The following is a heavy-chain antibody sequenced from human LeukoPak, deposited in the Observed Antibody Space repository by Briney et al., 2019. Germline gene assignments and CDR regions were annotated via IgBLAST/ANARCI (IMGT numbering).Heavy chain of an antibody. CDR2: IYSGGST. CDR1: GFTFSNYA. CDR3: AREVYYYDSSGYPVQYFDY. Sequence: GGSLRLSCAASGFTFSNYAMSWVRQAPGKGLEWVSVIYSGGSTYYADSVKGRFTISRDNSKNTLYLQMNSLRAEDTAVYCCAREVYYYDSSGYPVQYFDYWGQGTLVTVSS. J-gene: IGHJ4*02. D-gene: IGHD3-22*01. V-gene: IGHV3-53*01.